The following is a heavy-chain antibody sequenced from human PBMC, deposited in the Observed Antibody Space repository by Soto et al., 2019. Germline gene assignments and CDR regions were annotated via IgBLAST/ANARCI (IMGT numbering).Heavy chain of an antibody. V-gene: IGHV3-33*01. CDR3: ARDGGPYGSGSYLGY. D-gene: IGHD3-10*01. J-gene: IGHJ4*02. CDR1: GFTFSSYG. CDR2: IWYDGSNK. Sequence: QVQLVESGGGVVQPGRSLRLSCAASGFTFSSYGMHWVRQAPGKGLEWVAVIWYDGSNKYYADSVKGRFTISRDNSKNTLDLQMNSLRAEDTAVYYCARDGGPYGSGSYLGYWGQGTLVTVSS.